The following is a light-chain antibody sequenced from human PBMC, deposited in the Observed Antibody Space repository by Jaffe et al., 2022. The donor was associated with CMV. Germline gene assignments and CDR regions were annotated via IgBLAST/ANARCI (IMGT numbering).Light chain of an antibody. CDR2: KAS. CDR1: QSISNW. Sequence: DIQMTQSPSTLSASLGDRVTITCRSSQSISNWLAWYQQKSGQAPKLLMNKASVLESGVPSRFSGSGSGTEFTLTITSLQPEDFATYYCQQYHSYNPTFGGGTKVEIK. CDR3: QQYHSYNPT. V-gene: IGKV1-5*03. J-gene: IGKJ4*01.